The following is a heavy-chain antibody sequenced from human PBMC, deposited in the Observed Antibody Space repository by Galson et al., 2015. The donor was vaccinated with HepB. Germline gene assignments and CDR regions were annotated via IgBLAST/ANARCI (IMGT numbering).Heavy chain of an antibody. CDR3: ARDKSTVTSGMDV. D-gene: IGHD4-11*01. Sequence: SVKVSCKASGGTFSSYTISWVRQAPGQGLEWMGRIIPILGIANYAQKFQGRVTITADKSTSTAYMELSSLGSEDTAVYYCARDKSTVTSGMDVWGQGTTVTVSS. CDR2: IIPILGIA. V-gene: IGHV1-69*04. J-gene: IGHJ6*02. CDR1: GGTFSSYT.